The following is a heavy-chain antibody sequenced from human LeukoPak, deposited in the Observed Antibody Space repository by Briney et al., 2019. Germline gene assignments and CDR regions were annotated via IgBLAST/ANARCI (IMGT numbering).Heavy chain of an antibody. CDR1: GGSISGYY. J-gene: IGHJ4*02. CDR2: IYYSGST. V-gene: IGHV4-59*01. Sequence: SETLSLTCTVSGGSISGYYWSWIRQPPGKGLEWIGYIYYSGSTNYNPSLKSRVTISVDTSKNQFSLKLSSVTTADTAVYYCARFHLRRGYFHFDYWGQGTLVTVSS. D-gene: IGHD5-18*01. CDR3: ARFHLRRGYFHFDY.